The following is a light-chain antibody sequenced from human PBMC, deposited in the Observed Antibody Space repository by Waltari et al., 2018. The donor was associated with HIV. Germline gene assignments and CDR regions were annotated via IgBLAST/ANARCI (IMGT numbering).Light chain of an antibody. CDR1: SGDVGGYNF. CDR2: NVS. Sequence: SALTQPASVSGSPGQSITISCSGTSGDVGGYNFASRYQKHPGQAPKLIIYNVSIRPSGGSIRLSGSRSANTASLTISGLQVEDEADYFCSSYTSSGPRYVLFGGGTRLTVL. CDR3: SSYTSSGPRYVL. V-gene: IGLV2-14*03. J-gene: IGLJ2*01.